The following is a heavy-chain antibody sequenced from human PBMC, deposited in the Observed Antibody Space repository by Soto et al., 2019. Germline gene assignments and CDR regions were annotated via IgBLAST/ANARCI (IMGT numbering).Heavy chain of an antibody. CDR2: IYYSGST. Sequence: QVQLQESGPGLVKPSQTLSLTCTVSGGSISSGGYYWSWIRQHPGKGLEWIGYIYYSGSTYYNPSVKSRVTISVDTSKNQFSLKLSSVTAADTAVYYCARIWFGEYAEYFQHWGQGTLVTVSS. D-gene: IGHD3-10*01. CDR3: ARIWFGEYAEYFQH. J-gene: IGHJ1*01. V-gene: IGHV4-31*03. CDR1: GGSISSGGYY.